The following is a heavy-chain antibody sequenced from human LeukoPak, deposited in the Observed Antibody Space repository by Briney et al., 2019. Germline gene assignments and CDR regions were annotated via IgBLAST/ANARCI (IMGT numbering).Heavy chain of an antibody. J-gene: IGHJ6*03. CDR3: ARVPGDCCGDCYSYYYYYMDV. V-gene: IGHV3-7*01. CDR1: GFTFSSYC. D-gene: IGHD2-21*01. Sequence: PGGSLRLSCAASGFTFSSYCMSWVRQAPGTGQEWVANLKQDGSEKYYVDSVMGRFTISRDNAKNSLYLQMNSLRAEDTAVYYGARVPGDCCGDCYSYYYYYMDVWGKGTTVTVSS. CDR2: LKQDGSEK.